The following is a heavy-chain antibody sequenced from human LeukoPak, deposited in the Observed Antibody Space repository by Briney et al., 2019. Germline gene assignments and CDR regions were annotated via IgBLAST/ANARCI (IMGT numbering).Heavy chain of an antibody. D-gene: IGHD6-13*01. V-gene: IGHV1-3*01. CDR1: GYTFTSYA. Sequence: ASVKVSCKASGYTFTSYAMHWVRQAPGQRLEWMGWINAGNGNTKYSQKFQGRVTITRDTFASTAYMELSSLRSEDTAVYYCASSYSSSWYVDYYGMDVWGQGTTVTVSS. J-gene: IGHJ6*02. CDR2: INAGNGNT. CDR3: ASSYSSSWYVDYYGMDV.